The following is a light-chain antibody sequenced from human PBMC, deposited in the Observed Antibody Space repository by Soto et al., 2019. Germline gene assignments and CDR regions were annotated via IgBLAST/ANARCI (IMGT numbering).Light chain of an antibody. CDR1: QNIHNH. Sequence: ELVMTQSPGILSLSPGERVTLSCRASQNIHNHMSWFLQKPGQTPRLIIYDAIIRAADVPARFSGSWSGTEFTLTINSLEPEDFAVYYCQQRSNWPAWTFGQGTKVDIK. J-gene: IGKJ1*01. CDR2: DAI. V-gene: IGKV3-11*01. CDR3: QQRSNWPAWT.